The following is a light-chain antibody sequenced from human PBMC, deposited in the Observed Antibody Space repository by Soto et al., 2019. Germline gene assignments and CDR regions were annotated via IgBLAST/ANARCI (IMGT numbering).Light chain of an antibody. CDR2: RAS. CDR3: QQCNSYPYT. V-gene: IGKV1-5*03. Sequence: DIQMTQSPSTLSASVGDKVTITCRASQSISSWLAWYQQKPGEAPKLLIYRASSLESGVPSRLSGSGSGTEFTLTLSSLQPDDFATYYCQQCNSYPYTFGQGTKLEIK. J-gene: IGKJ2*01. CDR1: QSISSW.